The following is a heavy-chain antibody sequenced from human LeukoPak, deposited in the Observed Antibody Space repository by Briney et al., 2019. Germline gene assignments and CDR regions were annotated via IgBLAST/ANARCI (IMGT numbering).Heavy chain of an antibody. CDR2: ISIISGYI. J-gene: IGHJ4*02. Sequence: GGSLRLSCAASGFTFSTYNMNWVRQAPGKGLEWVSSISIISGYIYYADSVKGRFTISGDNAKNSLYLQMNSLRAEDTAVYYCARAEAAGGAFDYWGQGTLVTVSS. CDR1: GFTFSTYN. V-gene: IGHV3-21*01. CDR3: ARAEAAGGAFDY. D-gene: IGHD6-13*01.